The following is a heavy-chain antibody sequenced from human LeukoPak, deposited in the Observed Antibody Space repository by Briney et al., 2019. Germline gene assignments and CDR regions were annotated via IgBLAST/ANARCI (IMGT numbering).Heavy chain of an antibody. CDR2: INPDSGGT. Sequence: ASVKVSCKYPGYTFTCSHTHWPRQAPGQGLEWMGWINPDSGGTNYAQKFQGRVTMTRATSITTAYMELSRRRSDDTAVYCCASAYCSRWNCYSKSNFDSWGQGTLVTVSS. J-gene: IGHJ4*02. D-gene: IGHD2-15*01. V-gene: IGHV1-2*02. CDR1: GYTFTCSH. CDR3: ASAYCSRWNCYSKSNFDS.